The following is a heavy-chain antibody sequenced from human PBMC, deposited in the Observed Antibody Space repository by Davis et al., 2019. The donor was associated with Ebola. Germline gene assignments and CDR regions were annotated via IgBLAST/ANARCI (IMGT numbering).Heavy chain of an antibody. CDR3: RGNHYDIDF. V-gene: IGHV3-74*01. CDR1: GCTFSAYW. D-gene: IGHD3-3*01. Sequence: PGGSLRLSCAASGCTFSAYWMHWVRHVPGKGLAWVSRINADGSRTDYADSVKGRFTISRDNAKNTVYLQMSGLRADDTAVYYCRGNHYDIDFWGQGTLVTVSS. J-gene: IGHJ4*02. CDR2: INADGSRT.